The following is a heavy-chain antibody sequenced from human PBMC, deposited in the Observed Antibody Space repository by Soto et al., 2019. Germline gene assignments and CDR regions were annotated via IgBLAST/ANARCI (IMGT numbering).Heavy chain of an antibody. Sequence: QVQLQQWGAGLLKPSETLSLTCAGYGGSFSGYSSTWVRQPPGKGLEWIGEISPGGSNNYNPSLKSRVTMSIDTSKNQFSLKLSSLTAADTAVYFCARGRGGLHRTAELHSWGQGTLVTVSS. CDR3: ARGRGGLHRTAELHS. D-gene: IGHD1-26*01. J-gene: IGHJ4*02. V-gene: IGHV4-34*01. CDR1: GGSFSGYS. CDR2: ISPGGSN.